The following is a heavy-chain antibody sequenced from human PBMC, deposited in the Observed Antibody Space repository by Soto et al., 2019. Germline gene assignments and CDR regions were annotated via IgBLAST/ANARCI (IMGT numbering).Heavy chain of an antibody. CDR3: AREGVGYSYGNFDY. CDR2: INSDGSST. V-gene: IGHV3-74*01. J-gene: IGHJ4*02. CDR1: GFTFSRYW. D-gene: IGHD5-18*01. Sequence: GGSLRLSCAASGFTFSRYWMHWVRQAPGKGLVWVSRINSDGSSTFSADSVKGRFTISRDNAKNTLYLQMNSLRAEDTAVYYCAREGVGYSYGNFDYWGQGXLVTVYS.